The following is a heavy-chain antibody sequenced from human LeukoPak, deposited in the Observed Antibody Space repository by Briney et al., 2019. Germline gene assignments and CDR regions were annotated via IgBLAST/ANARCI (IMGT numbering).Heavy chain of an antibody. Sequence: SETLSLTCAVYGGSFSGYYWSWIRQHPGKGLEWIGYIYYSGSTYYNPSLKSRVTISVDTSKNQFSLKLSSVTAADTAVYYCARGGPKRYYDSSGYYGRRYNWFDPWGQGTLVTVSS. V-gene: IGHV4-31*11. J-gene: IGHJ5*02. CDR3: ARGGPKRYYDSSGYYGRRYNWFDP. CDR2: IYYSGST. CDR1: GGSFSGYY. D-gene: IGHD3-22*01.